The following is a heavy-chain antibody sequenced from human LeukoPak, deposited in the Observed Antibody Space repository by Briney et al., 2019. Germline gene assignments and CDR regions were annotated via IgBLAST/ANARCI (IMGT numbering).Heavy chain of an antibody. CDR2: INGGADST. D-gene: IGHD6-19*01. Sequence: GGSLRLSCVASGLTFSSYAMSWVRQAPGKGLEWVSAINGGADSTYYAGSGKGRFTISRDNSKNTLFLQMNSLRVEDTAVYYCARSRTGWYSFDYWGQGTLVTVSS. CDR1: GLTFSSYA. J-gene: IGHJ4*02. V-gene: IGHV3-23*01. CDR3: ARSRTGWYSFDY.